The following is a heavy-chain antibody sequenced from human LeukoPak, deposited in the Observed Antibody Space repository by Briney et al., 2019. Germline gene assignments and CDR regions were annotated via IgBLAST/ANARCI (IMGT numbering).Heavy chain of an antibody. Sequence: SETLSLTCTVSGGSISSYYWSWIRQPPGKGLEWIGYIYYSGSTNYNPSLKSRVTISVDTSKNQFSLKLSSVTAADTAVYYCARVSVAAHFYLDYWGQGTLVTVSS. V-gene: IGHV4-59*01. J-gene: IGHJ4*02. CDR1: GGSISSYY. D-gene: IGHD6-6*01. CDR2: IYYSGST. CDR3: ARVSVAAHFYLDY.